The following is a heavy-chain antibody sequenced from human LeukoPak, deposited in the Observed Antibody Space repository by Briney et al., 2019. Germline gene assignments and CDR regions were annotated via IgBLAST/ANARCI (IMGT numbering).Heavy chain of an antibody. CDR2: INPSGGST. CDR1: GYTFTSYY. J-gene: IGHJ4*02. CDR3: ARYRGSYGYMDY. D-gene: IGHD5-18*01. V-gene: IGHV1-46*01. Sequence: ASVKVSCEASGYTFTSYYIHWVRQAPGQGLEWMGIINPSGGSTSYAQKFQGRVTMTRDTSTSTVYMELSSLRSEDTAVYYCARYRGSYGYMDYGGQGTLVTVSS.